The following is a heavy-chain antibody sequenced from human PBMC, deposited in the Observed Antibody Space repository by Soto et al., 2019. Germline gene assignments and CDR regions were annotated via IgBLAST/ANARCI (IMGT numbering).Heavy chain of an antibody. Sequence: PGGSLRLSCAASGFTFSIYAVAWIRQTPGKGLESVSVIGAGSDGIQYVDSVKGRFSISRDNSKNTLYLHMNSLRAEDTAIYYCAKYSTSGPSRFFDLWGQGTLVTVSS. J-gene: IGHJ4*02. CDR2: IGAGSDGI. D-gene: IGHD5-12*01. CDR3: AKYSTSGPSRFFDL. V-gene: IGHV3-23*01. CDR1: GFTFSIYA.